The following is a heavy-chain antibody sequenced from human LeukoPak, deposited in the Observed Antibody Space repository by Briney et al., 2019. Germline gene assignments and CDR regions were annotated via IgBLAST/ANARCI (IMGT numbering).Heavy chain of an antibody. J-gene: IGHJ4*02. D-gene: IGHD2-2*01. Sequence: SETLSLTCTVSGGSISSSSYYWGWIRQPPGKGLEWIGSIYYSGSTYYNPSLKSRVTISVDTSKNQFSLKLSSVTAADTAVYYRARQLGYCSSTSCYADKVDYWGQGTLVTVST. CDR3: ARQLGYCSSTSCYADKVDY. CDR2: IYYSGST. CDR1: GGSISSSSYY. V-gene: IGHV4-39*01.